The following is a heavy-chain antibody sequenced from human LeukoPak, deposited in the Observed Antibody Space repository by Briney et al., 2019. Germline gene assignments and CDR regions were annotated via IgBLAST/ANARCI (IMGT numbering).Heavy chain of an antibody. Sequence: PGGSLRLSCAASGFTFSSYEMNWVRQAPGKGLEWVSYISSSGSTIYYADSVKGRFTISRDNAENSLYLQMNSLRAEDTAVYYCARAPYYYYYMDVWGKGTTVTISS. J-gene: IGHJ6*03. CDR2: ISSSGSTI. CDR3: ARAPYYYYYMDV. V-gene: IGHV3-48*03. CDR1: GFTFSSYE.